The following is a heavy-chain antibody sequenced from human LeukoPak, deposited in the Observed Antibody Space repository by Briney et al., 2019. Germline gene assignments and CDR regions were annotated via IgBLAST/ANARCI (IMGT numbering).Heavy chain of an antibody. CDR1: GYSFTSYC. Sequence: GESLKISCKVSGYSFTSYCIGWVRQMPGKGLEWMGIIYPGDSSPTYSPSFQGQVTISVDKSINTAYLQWSSLQASDTAMYYCGMSGDRVPLQDDVFDVWGQGTMVTVST. CDR3: GMSGDRVPLQDDVFDV. V-gene: IGHV5-51*01. D-gene: IGHD1-26*01. CDR2: IYPGDSSP. J-gene: IGHJ3*01.